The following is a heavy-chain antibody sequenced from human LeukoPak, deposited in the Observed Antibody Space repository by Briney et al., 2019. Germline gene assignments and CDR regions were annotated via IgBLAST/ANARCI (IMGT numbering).Heavy chain of an antibody. CDR3: AREEWELSCFDY. Sequence: GGSLRLSCEASGFTFNTYGMHWVRQAPGKGLEWVAFVRYDGSHKYFADSVKGRFTISRDNAKNSLYLQMNSLRAEDTAVYYCAREEWELSCFDYWGQGTLVTVSS. D-gene: IGHD1-26*01. CDR2: VRYDGSHK. J-gene: IGHJ4*02. V-gene: IGHV3-30*02. CDR1: GFTFNTYG.